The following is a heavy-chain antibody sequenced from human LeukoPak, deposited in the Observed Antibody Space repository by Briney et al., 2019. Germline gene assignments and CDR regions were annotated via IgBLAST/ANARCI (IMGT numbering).Heavy chain of an antibody. CDR2: IIPIFGTA. V-gene: IGHV1-69*05. CDR3: ARDAARTGYSSREVDY. J-gene: IGHJ4*02. D-gene: IGHD6-13*01. Sequence: GASVKVSCKASGGTFSSYAISWVRQAPGQGLEWMGGIIPIFGTANYAQKFQGRVTITTDESTSTAYMELSRLRSDDTAVYYCARDAARTGYSSREVDYWGQGTLVTVSS. CDR1: GGTFSSYA.